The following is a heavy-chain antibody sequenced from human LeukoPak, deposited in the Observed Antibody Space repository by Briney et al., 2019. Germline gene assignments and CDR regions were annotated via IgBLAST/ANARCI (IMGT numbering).Heavy chain of an antibody. Sequence: ASVKVSCKASGYIFTSYYMHWVRQAPGQGLEWMGIINPSGGSTSYAQKFQGRVTMTRDTSTSTVYMELSSLRSEDTAVYYCAREFPGERYYYGMDVWGQGTTVTVSS. CDR1: GYIFTSYY. D-gene: IGHD3-10*01. CDR2: INPSGGST. J-gene: IGHJ6*02. CDR3: AREFPGERYYYGMDV. V-gene: IGHV1-46*01.